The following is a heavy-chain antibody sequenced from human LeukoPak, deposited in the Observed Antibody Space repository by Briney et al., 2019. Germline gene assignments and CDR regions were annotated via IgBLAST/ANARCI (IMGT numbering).Heavy chain of an antibody. CDR1: GFTFSSYA. D-gene: IGHD6-13*01. V-gene: IGHV3-23*01. J-gene: IGHJ4*02. CDR3: ARMYSSSWYNPPYFHY. CDR2: ISGSGAST. Sequence: GGSLSLSCAASGFTFSSYAINWARQAPGKGLEWVSAISGSGASTYYADSVKGRFTISRDNSKNTLYLQMNSLRAEDTAVYYCARMYSSSWYNPPYFHYWGQGTLVPVSS.